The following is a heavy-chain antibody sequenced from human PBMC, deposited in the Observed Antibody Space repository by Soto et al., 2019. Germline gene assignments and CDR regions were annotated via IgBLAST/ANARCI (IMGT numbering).Heavy chain of an antibody. D-gene: IGHD6-13*01. Sequence: TLSLTCTVSGASINNTSYYWGWIRQSPRKGLEWIGNIYYSGKTYYSPSLKSRVSISVDASRNQFSLRLSSVTAADTAVYYCGRPWGIGLTPPGPWRQEVLVTVS. J-gene: IGHJ5*02. CDR2: IYYSGKT. CDR3: GRPWGIGLTPPGP. CDR1: GASINNTSYY. V-gene: IGHV4-39*01.